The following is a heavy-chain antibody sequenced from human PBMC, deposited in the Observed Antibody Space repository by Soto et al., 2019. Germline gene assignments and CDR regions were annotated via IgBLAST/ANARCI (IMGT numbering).Heavy chain of an antibody. Sequence: HPWGSMKLSSAACGVTFSIYWMNWVRQTPGKGLMWVSRISPDGSNRGYADSVEGRFTVSRDNAKNTLYLQMHSLRAEDTAMYYCASWGNIVPVSPTDFDHWGEGTLVTVSS. CDR2: ISPDGSNR. V-gene: IGHV3-74*01. CDR3: ASWGNIVPVSPTDFDH. J-gene: IGHJ4*02. D-gene: IGHD3-16*01. CDR1: GVTFSIYW.